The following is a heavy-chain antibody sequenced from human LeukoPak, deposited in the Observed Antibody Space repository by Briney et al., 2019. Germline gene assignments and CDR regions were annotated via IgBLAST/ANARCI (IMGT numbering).Heavy chain of an antibody. CDR3: ATVYYDSSGYFWDAFDI. V-gene: IGHV1-2*02. Sequence: ASVKVSCKASGYTFTCYYMHWVRQAPGQGLEWMGWINPNSGGTIYAQKFQGRVTMTEDTSTDTAYMELSSLRSEDTAVYYCATVYYDSSGYFWDAFDIWGQGTMVTVSS. D-gene: IGHD3-22*01. CDR2: INPNSGGT. CDR1: GYTFTCYY. J-gene: IGHJ3*02.